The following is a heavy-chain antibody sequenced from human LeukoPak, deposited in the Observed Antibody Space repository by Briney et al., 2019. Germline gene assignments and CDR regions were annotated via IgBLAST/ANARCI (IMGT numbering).Heavy chain of an antibody. D-gene: IGHD1-26*01. CDR3: ASDSGSSPFDY. Sequence: SETLSLTCTVSGGSISSGDYYWSGIRQPPGKGLEWIGYIYYSGSTYYNPSLKSRVTISVDTSKNQFSLKLSSVTAADTAVYYCASDSGSSPFDYWGQGTLVTVSS. J-gene: IGHJ4*02. V-gene: IGHV4-30-4*08. CDR1: GGSISSGDYY. CDR2: IYYSGST.